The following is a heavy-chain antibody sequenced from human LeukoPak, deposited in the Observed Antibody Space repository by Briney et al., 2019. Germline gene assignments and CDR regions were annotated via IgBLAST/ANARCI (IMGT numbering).Heavy chain of an antibody. CDR3: ARGGRGYSYGLDS. J-gene: IGHJ5*01. CDR2: VFYSGGT. D-gene: IGHD5-18*01. Sequence: SETLSLTCTVSGDSTNSFTYFWTWIRQHPGKGLEWIGYVFYSGGTYLNPSLKRRLTMSSDTPNNQFSLHLTSVTAADTAVYYCARGGRGYSYGLDSWGKGIPVTVSS. V-gene: IGHV4-31*03. CDR1: GDSTNSFTYF.